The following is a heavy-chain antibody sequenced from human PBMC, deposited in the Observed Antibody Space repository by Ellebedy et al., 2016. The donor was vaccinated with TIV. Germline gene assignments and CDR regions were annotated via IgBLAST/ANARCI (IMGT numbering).Heavy chain of an antibody. CDR3: AKGSETAPRVYDY. CDR1: GFTFSSCA. D-gene: IGHD2-21*02. J-gene: IGHJ4*02. Sequence: GGSLRLXXSASGFTFSSCAMSWVRQVPGKGLEWVSAISGSATDTFYADSVKGRFTISRDNSKKTLYLQMYSLRDADTAVYYCAKGSETAPRVYDYWGQGTLVTVSS. CDR2: ISGSATDT. V-gene: IGHV3-23*01.